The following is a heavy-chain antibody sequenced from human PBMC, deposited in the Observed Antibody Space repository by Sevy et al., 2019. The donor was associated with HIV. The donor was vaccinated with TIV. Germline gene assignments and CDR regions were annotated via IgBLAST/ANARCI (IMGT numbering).Heavy chain of an antibody. CDR2: ISGSGGST. D-gene: IGHD3-10*01. CDR1: GFTFSSYG. Sequence: GESLMISCVASGFTFSSYGMSWVRQAPGEGLECVSDISGSGGSTYYADSVRGRFTISRDNSKNTLYLQMNSLRADDTAVYYCAKETIRGTYNWFDPWGQGTLVTVSS. J-gene: IGHJ5*02. V-gene: IGHV3-23*01. CDR3: AKETIRGTYNWFDP.